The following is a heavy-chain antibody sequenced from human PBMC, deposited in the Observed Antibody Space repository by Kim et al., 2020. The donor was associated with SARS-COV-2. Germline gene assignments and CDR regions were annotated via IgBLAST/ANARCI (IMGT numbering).Heavy chain of an antibody. CDR2: IWYDGSNK. CDR3: ARPGGSGIAARPNYYFDY. CDR1: GFTFSSYG. J-gene: IGHJ4*02. Sequence: GGSLRLSCAASGFTFSSYGMHWVRQAPGKGLEWVAVIWYDGSNKYYADSVKGRFTISRDNSKNTLYLQMNSLRAEDTAVYYCARPGGSGIAARPNYYFDYWGQGTLVTVSS. D-gene: IGHD6-6*01. V-gene: IGHV3-33*01.